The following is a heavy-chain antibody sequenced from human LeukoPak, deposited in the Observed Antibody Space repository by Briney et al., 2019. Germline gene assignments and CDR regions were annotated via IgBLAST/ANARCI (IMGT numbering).Heavy chain of an antibody. V-gene: IGHV3-53*01. J-gene: IGHJ3*02. D-gene: IGHD3-3*01. CDR3: AKDRPIFGVVMPYDAFDI. CDR2: IYSGGST. CDR1: GFTVSSNY. Sequence: PGGSLRLSCAASGFTVSSNYMSWVRQAPGKGLEWVSVIYSGGSTYYADSVKGRFTISRDNAKNSLYLQMNSLRAEDTAVYYCAKDRPIFGVVMPYDAFDIWGQGTMVTVSS.